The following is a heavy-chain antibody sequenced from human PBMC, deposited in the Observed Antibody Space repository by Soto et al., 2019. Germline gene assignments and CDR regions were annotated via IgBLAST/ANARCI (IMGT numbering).Heavy chain of an antibody. D-gene: IGHD6-13*01. CDR3: ARDLSPSNRDAWYDALDI. Sequence: EGQLVESGGGLVQPGGSLRLSCVASGFTFSRDWMTWVRQAPGKGPEWVANIKEDATRENYADSVKGRFTISRDSAKNSLYLQMNSLRVDDTAVYYCARDLSPSNRDAWYDALDIWGQGTVVTVSS. J-gene: IGHJ3*02. CDR1: GFTFSRDW. V-gene: IGHV3-7*04. CDR2: IKEDATRE.